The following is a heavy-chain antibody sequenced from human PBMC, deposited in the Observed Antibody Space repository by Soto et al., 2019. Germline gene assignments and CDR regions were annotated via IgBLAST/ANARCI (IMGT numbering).Heavy chain of an antibody. CDR1: GYSISRGYY. V-gene: IGHV4-38-2*01. J-gene: IGHJ6*02. Sequence: PSETLSLTCAVSGYSISRGYYWDWIRQPPGKGLEWIGSIYHSGSTYYNPSLKSRVTISVDTSKNQFSLKLSSVTAADSAVYYGASSALYCLDVWGQWTTVSVSS. CDR2: IYHSGST. CDR3: ASSALYCLDV. D-gene: IGHD2-15*01.